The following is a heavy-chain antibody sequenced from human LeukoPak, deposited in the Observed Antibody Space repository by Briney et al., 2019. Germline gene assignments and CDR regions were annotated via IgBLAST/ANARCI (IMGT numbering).Heavy chain of an antibody. D-gene: IGHD6-19*01. Sequence: SSETLSLTCTVSGGSISNYYWSWIRQPPGNGLEWIAYIYYSGSTNYNPSLKSRVTISVDTSKNQFSLKLTSVTAADTAVYYCARGNLAVAGRFDYWGQGTLVTVSS. CDR3: ARGNLAVAGRFDY. J-gene: IGHJ4*02. V-gene: IGHV4-59*08. CDR1: GGSISNYY. CDR2: IYYSGST.